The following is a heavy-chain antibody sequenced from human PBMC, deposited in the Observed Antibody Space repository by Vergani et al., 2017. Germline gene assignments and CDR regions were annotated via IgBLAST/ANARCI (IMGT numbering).Heavy chain of an antibody. Sequence: QVQLVQSGAEVKKPGASVKVSCKASGYTFTGYYMHWVRQAPGQGLEWMGWINPNSGGTNYAQKFQGRVTMTRDTSISTAYMELSRLRSDDTAVYYCARALSEIDFFLPFDYWGQGTLVTVAS. D-gene: IGHD3-9*01. V-gene: IGHV1-2*02. CDR3: ARALSEIDFFLPFDY. J-gene: IGHJ4*02. CDR2: INPNSGGT. CDR1: GYTFTGYY.